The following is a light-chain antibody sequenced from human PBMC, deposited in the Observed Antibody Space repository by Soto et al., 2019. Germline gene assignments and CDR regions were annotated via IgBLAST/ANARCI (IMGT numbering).Light chain of an antibody. CDR2: YNN. CDR3: AARDDTLIRYV. CDR1: NSNIASNT. V-gene: IGLV1-44*01. J-gene: IGLJ1*01. Sequence: QTVLSNPPSASDTPGQTVSISFSGSNSNIASNTVNWYQHLPGTAPKLLIYYNNQRPSGVPDRFSGSKSGTSASLAISGLQSEDESDYYCAARDDTLIRYVFGTGTKVTVL.